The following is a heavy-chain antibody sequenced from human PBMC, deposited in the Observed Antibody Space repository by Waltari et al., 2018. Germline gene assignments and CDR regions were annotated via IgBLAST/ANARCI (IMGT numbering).Heavy chain of an antibody. D-gene: IGHD6-13*01. CDR2: ISWNSGSI. V-gene: IGHV3-9*01. Sequence: EVQLVESGGGLVQPGRSLRLSCAASGFTFDDYAMHWVRQAPGKGLEWVSGISWNSGSIGYADSVKGRFTISRDNAKNSLYLQMNRLRAEDTALYYCAVGDSSSWSSWIFDYWGQGTLVTVSS. CDR3: AVGDSSSWSSWIFDY. CDR1: GFTFDDYA. J-gene: IGHJ4*02.